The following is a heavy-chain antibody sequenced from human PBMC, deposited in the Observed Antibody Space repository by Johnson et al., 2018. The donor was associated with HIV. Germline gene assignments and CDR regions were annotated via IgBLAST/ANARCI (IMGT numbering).Heavy chain of an antibody. D-gene: IGHD6-19*01. Sequence: QVQLVESGGGVVRPGGSLRLSCAASGFTFSSYAMHWVRQAPGKGLEWVSVIYSGGSTYYADSVKGRFTISRDNSKNTLYLQMNSLRAEDTAVYYCAIDIIAVAGYDAFDIWGQGTMVTVSS. V-gene: IGHV3-NL1*01. CDR1: GFTFSSYA. CDR3: AIDIIAVAGYDAFDI. J-gene: IGHJ3*02. CDR2: IYSGGST.